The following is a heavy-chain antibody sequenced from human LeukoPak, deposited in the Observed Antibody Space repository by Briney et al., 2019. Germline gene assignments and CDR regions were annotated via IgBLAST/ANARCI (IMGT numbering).Heavy chain of an antibody. V-gene: IGHV1-69*04. D-gene: IGHD5-24*01. CDR1: GGTFSSYA. J-gene: IGHJ4*02. Sequence: AASVKVSCKASGGTFSSYAISWVRQAPGQGLEWKGSIIPILGIANYAQKFQGRVTITADKSTSTAYMELSSLRSEDTAVYYCARVGAGYNTGFDYWGQGTLVTVSS. CDR3: ARVGAGYNTGFDY. CDR2: IIPILGIA.